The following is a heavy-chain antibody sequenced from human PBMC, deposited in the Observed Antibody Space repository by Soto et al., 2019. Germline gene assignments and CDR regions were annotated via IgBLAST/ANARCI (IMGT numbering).Heavy chain of an antibody. J-gene: IGHJ6*02. CDR2: IYYSGST. D-gene: IGHD6-13*01. CDR3: KSSSSWYFYYGMDV. V-gene: IGHV4-39*01. CDR1: GGSISSSSYY. Sequence: QLQLQESGPGLVKPSETLSLTCTVSGGSISSSSYYWGWIRQPPGKGLEWIGSIYYSGSTYYNPSPKSRVTLSVDTSKNQFSLKLSSVTAADTAVYYCKSSSSWYFYYGMDVWGQGTTVTVSS.